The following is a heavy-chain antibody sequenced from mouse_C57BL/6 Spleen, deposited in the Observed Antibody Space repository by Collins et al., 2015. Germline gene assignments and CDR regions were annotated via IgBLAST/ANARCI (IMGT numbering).Heavy chain of an antibody. Sequence: DVQLQESGPGLVKPSQSLSLTCSVTGYSITSGYYWNWIRQFPGNKLEWVGYISYGGSNDYNPSLKNRISITRDTSKNQFFLKLNSATTEDTATYYCASGYYYGSNYAMDYWGQGTSVTVSS. V-gene: IGHV3-6*01. CDR1: GYSITSGYY. CDR2: ISYGGSN. D-gene: IGHD1-1*01. CDR3: ASGYYYGSNYAMDY. J-gene: IGHJ4*01.